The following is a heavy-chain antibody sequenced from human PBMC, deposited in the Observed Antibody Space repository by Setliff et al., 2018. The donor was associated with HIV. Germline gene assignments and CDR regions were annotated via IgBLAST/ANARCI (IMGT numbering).Heavy chain of an antibody. V-gene: IGHV4-59*04. Sequence: SETLSLTCAVSGVSISSQYWSWIRQPPGKGLEWIGFVYYSVNYNYNPSLKSRLTMSVDTSKNQFSLRLNSVTAADTAVYYCAANGALTDWTFRWGQGTLVTVSS. CDR1: GVSISSQY. D-gene: IGHD3-9*01. CDR3: AANGALTDWTFR. J-gene: IGHJ4*02. CDR2: VYYSVNY.